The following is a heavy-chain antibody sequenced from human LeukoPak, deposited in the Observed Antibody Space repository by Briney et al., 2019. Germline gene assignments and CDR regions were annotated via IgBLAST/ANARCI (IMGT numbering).Heavy chain of an antibody. CDR3: ARGWGLKGFDY. Sequence: SETLSLTCAVYGGSFSGFYWSWIPQPPGKGRVWSGEINHSGSTNYNPSLKSRVTISVDTSKNQFSLKLSSVTAAATAVYYCARGWGLKGFDYWGQGTLVTVSS. CDR2: INHSGST. CDR1: GGSFSGFY. V-gene: IGHV4-34*01. J-gene: IGHJ4*02. D-gene: IGHD3-16*01.